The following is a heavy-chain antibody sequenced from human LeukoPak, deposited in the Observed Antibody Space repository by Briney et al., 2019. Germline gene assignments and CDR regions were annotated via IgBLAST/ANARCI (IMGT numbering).Heavy chain of an antibody. CDR2: VTYGGSNK. D-gene: IGHD3-22*01. CDR3: AKDPRTFVIVVEVFDY. Sequence: GVSVRLSCGVSGLPYRRYGVHGARHAPARGRVGVAVVTYGGSNKYYADSVKGRITIPRDKSKNTLYLKMNSLRADDTAVYYCAKDPRTFVIVVEVFDYWGQGTLVTVSS. V-gene: IGHV3-30*18. J-gene: IGHJ4*02. CDR1: GLPYRRYG.